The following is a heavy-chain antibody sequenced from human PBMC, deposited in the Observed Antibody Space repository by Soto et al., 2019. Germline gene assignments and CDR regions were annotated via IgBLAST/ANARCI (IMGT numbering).Heavy chain of an antibody. V-gene: IGHV3-74*01. J-gene: IGHJ6*02. CDR3: ARRGKYIYAMDV. CDR2: IKGDGSST. CDR1: GFTFSDYW. D-gene: IGHD3-16*01. Sequence: EEPLVESGGGLVQPGGSLRLACAASGFTFSDYWMHWVRQAPGKGLVWVSCIKGDGSSTSQADSMEGRFTISRDNAKSTLYLQMNILRAEESAESYCARRGKYIYAMDVWGQGTPVTVSS.